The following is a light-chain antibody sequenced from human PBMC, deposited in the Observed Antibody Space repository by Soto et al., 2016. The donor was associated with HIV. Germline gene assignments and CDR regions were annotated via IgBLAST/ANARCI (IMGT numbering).Light chain of an antibody. J-gene: IGLJ2*01. CDR1: NIGSKS. V-gene: IGLV3-21*02. CDR3: QVWDIASGHVV. Sequence: SYELTQPPSVSVAPGQTARITCEGDNIGSKSVHWYQQRPGQAPVLVVFDDSDRPSHIPDRFSGSKSGNTATPAISRVEAGDEADYYCQVWDIASGHVVFGGGTNLPVL. CDR2: DDS.